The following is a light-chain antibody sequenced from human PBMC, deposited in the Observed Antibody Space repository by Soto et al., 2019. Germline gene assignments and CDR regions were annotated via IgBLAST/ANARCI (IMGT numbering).Light chain of an antibody. Sequence: IRMTQPPSSLSASTRDTVTITFRASQGISSYLAWYQQKPGKAPKLLIYAASTLQSGVPSRFSGSGSGTDFTLTISCLQSEDFATYYCQQYYSYPWTFGQGTKVDI. CDR1: QGISSY. V-gene: IGKV1-8*01. CDR2: AAS. CDR3: QQYYSYPWT. J-gene: IGKJ1*01.